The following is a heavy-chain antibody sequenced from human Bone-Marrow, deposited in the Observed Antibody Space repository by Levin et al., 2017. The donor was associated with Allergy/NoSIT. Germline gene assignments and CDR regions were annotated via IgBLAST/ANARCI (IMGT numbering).Heavy chain of an antibody. CDR3: ARVLPTGWGYNYFDP. CDR1: GASISSGDYY. D-gene: IGHD4-11*01. V-gene: IGHV4-30-4*01. Sequence: PSETLSLTCTVSGASISSGDYYWSWIRQPPGKGLEWIGYIYYSGSTYYNPSLKSRVSISRDTSKNQFSLKLSFVSAADTAVYFCARVLPTGWGYNYFDPWGQGTLVTVSS. J-gene: IGHJ5*02. CDR2: IYYSGST.